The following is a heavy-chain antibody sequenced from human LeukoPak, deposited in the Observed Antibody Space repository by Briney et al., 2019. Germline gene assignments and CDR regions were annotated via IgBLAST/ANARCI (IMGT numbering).Heavy chain of an antibody. CDR2: ISDSGRTT. D-gene: IGHD3-16*01. CDR1: GLTFSNFK. J-gene: IGHJ4*02. CDR3: AREGLWPYYFDY. V-gene: IGHV3-48*03. Sequence: GGSLRLSCAVSGLTFSNFKMNWVRQAPGKGLEWVSYISDSGRTTFYADSVKGRFTISRDNAKNSLYLQMNSLRAEDTAVYYCAREGLWPYYFDYWGQGTLVTVSS.